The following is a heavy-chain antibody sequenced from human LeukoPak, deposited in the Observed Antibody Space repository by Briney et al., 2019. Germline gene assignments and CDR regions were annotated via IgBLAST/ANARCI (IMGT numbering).Heavy chain of an antibody. CDR3: ARVKYYYDSSAFDI. V-gene: IGHV3-7*01. Sequence: PGGSLRLSCAASGFTVSSNYMSWVRQAPGKGLEWVANIKQDGSEKYYVDSVKGRFTISRDNAKNTLYLQMNSLRAEDTVVYYCARVKYYYDSSAFDIWGQGTMVTVSS. CDR2: IKQDGSEK. D-gene: IGHD3-22*01. CDR1: GFTVSSNY. J-gene: IGHJ3*02.